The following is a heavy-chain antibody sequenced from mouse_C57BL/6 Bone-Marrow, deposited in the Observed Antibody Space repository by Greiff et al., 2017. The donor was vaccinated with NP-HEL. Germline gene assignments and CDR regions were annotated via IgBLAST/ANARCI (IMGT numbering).Heavy chain of an antibody. Sequence: EVMLVESGEGLVKPGGSLKLSCAASGFTFSSYAMSWVRQTPEKRLEWVAYISSGGDYIYYADTVKGRFTISRDNARNTLYLQMSSLKSEDTAMYYCTRGPTVVATDWFAYWGQGTLVTVSA. CDR2: ISSGGDYI. CDR3: TRGPTVVATDWFAY. V-gene: IGHV5-9-1*02. CDR1: GFTFSSYA. J-gene: IGHJ3*01. D-gene: IGHD1-1*01.